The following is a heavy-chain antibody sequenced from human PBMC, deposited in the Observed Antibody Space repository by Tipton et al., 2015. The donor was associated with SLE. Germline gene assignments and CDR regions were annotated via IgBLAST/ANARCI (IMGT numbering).Heavy chain of an antibody. Sequence: SLRLSCAASGFTFSSYEMNWVRQAPGKGLEWVSYISSSGSTIYYADSVKGRFTISRDNAKNSLYLQMNSLRAEDTALYYCAKMGGGPDAFDIWGQGTMVTVSS. V-gene: IGHV3-48*03. CDR1: GFTFSSYE. CDR3: AKMGGGPDAFDI. J-gene: IGHJ3*02. D-gene: IGHD3-16*01. CDR2: ISSSGSTI.